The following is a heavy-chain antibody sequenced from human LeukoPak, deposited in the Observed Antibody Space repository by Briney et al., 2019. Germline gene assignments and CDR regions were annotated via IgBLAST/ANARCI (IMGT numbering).Heavy chain of an antibody. CDR3: ARGFDSSGYSFDY. Sequence: GGSLRLSCAASGFTFSSYAMSWVRQAPGKGLEWVSAISGSGGSTYYADSVKGRFTISRDNSKNTLYLQMNSLRAEDTAVYYCARGFDSSGYSFDYWGQGTLVTVSS. D-gene: IGHD3-22*01. J-gene: IGHJ4*02. V-gene: IGHV3-23*01. CDR2: ISGSGGST. CDR1: GFTFSSYA.